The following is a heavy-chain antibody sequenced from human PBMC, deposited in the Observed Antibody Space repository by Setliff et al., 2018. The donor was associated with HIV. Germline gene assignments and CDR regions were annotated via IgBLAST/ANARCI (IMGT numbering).Heavy chain of an antibody. CDR3: ARVGRETGGAFDN. Sequence: SETLSLTCTVSGVSITYNYWTWIRQPPGKGPEWIGYIHYSGATAFNPSLNSRVTMSMDPSKNQVSLKMTSVTAADTAAYYCARVGRETGGAFDNWGQGTTVTVSS. CDR2: IHYSGAT. V-gene: IGHV4-59*01. J-gene: IGHJ3*02. CDR1: GVSITYNY. D-gene: IGHD3-16*01.